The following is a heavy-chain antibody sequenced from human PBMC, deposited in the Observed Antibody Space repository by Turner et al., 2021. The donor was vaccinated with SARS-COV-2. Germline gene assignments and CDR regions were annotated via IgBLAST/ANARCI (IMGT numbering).Heavy chain of an antibody. CDR3: ARTDGYNSPFDY. CDR2: ISYDGINK. Sequence: QVQLVASGGGVVQPGRSLRLSCAASGFTFSSYAMHWVRQAPGKGLEWVAVISYDGINKYYADSVKGRFTISRDNSKNTLYLQMNSLRAEDTAVYYCARTDGYNSPFDYWGQGTLVTVSS. J-gene: IGHJ4*02. D-gene: IGHD1-1*01. CDR1: GFTFSSYA. V-gene: IGHV3-30-3*01.